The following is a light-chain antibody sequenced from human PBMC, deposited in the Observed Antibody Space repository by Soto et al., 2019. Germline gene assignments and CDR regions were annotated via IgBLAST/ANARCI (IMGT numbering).Light chain of an antibody. Sequence: QSVLTQPPSVSGAPGQRVTISCTGSSSNIGAGYDVHWYQPLPGTAPKLLIYANGNRPSGVPDRFSGSKSGTSASLAITGLQAEDEADYYCQSYDRSLSGYVLGTGTKVTVL. V-gene: IGLV1-40*01. CDR3: QSYDRSLSGYV. CDR1: SSNIGAGYD. J-gene: IGLJ1*01. CDR2: ANG.